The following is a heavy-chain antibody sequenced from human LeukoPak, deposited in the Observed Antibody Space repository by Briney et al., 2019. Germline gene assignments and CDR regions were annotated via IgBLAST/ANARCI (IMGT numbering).Heavy chain of an antibody. CDR3: ARSPYHYGSGSVLLDY. V-gene: IGHV3-30*03. CDR2: ISYDGNNK. D-gene: IGHD3-10*01. CDR1: GFTFSSFG. J-gene: IGHJ4*02. Sequence: PGGSLRLSCAASGFTFSSFGMHWVRQAPGKGLERVAVISYDGNNKYYADSVKGRFTISRDNSKNMLYLQMNSLRTEDTAAFYCARSPYHYGSGSVLLDYWGQGTLVTVSS.